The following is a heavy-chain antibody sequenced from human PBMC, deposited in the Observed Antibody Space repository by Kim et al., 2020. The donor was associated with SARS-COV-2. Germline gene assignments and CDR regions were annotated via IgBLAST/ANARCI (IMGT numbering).Heavy chain of an antibody. D-gene: IGHD3-10*01. CDR3: ATRGLYGSGSKYYFDY. Sequence: ASVKVSCKASGYTFTSYYMHWVRQAPGQGLEWMGIINPSGGSTSYAQKFQGRVTMTRDTSTNTVYMELSSLRSEDTAVYYCATRGLYGSGSKYYFDYWGQGTLVTVSS. V-gene: IGHV1-46*01. CDR1: GYTFTSYY. CDR2: INPSGGST. J-gene: IGHJ4*02.